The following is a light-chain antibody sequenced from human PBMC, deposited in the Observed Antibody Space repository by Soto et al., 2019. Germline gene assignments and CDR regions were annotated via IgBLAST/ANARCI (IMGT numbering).Light chain of an antibody. Sequence: QSVLTQSPSASASLGASVKLTCTLSSGHSSYAIAWHQQPPEKGPRYLMKLNSDGSHSKGDGIPDRFSGSSSGAERYLTISSLQSEDEADYYCQTWVTGIYVFGTGTKVTVL. V-gene: IGLV4-69*01. CDR1: SGHSSYA. J-gene: IGLJ1*01. CDR3: QTWVTGIYV. CDR2: LNSDGSH.